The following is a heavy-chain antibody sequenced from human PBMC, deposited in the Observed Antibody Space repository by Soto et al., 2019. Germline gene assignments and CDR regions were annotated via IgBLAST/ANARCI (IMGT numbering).Heavy chain of an antibody. CDR3: ARDPIVVVPAATNDRHYYYYYGMDV. J-gene: IGHJ6*02. CDR2: ISYDGSNK. CDR1: GFTFSSYA. V-gene: IGHV3-30-3*01. Sequence: GGSLRLSCAASGFTFSSYAMHWVRQAPGKGLEWVAVISYDGSNKYYADSVKGRFTISRDNSKNTLYLQMNSLRAEDTAVYYCARDPIVVVPAATNDRHYYYYYGMDVWGQGTTVTVSS. D-gene: IGHD2-2*01.